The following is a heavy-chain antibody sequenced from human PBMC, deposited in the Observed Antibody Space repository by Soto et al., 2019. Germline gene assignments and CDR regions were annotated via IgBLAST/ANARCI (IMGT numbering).Heavy chain of an antibody. CDR2: ISSSSSYI. CDR3: ARERGRSVTMDV. V-gene: IGHV3-21*01. J-gene: IGHJ6*02. CDR1: GFTFSSYS. Sequence: GGSLRLSCAASGFTFSSYSMNWVRQAPGKGLEWVSSISSSSSYIYYADSVKGRFTISRDNAKNSLYLQMNSLRAEDTAVYYCARERGRSVTMDVWGQGTTVTVSS.